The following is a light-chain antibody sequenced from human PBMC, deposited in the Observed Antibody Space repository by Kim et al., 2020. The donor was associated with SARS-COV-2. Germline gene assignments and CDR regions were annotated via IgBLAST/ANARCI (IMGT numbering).Light chain of an antibody. CDR1: QSVSSSY. J-gene: IGKJ2*01. Sequence: SVSPGPTATLSCRASQSVSSSYLAWYQQKPGQAPRLLIYGASTRATGIPDRFSGSGSGTDFTLTISRLEPEDFAVYYCQQYGSSYTFGQGTKLEI. V-gene: IGKV3-20*01. CDR3: QQYGSSYT. CDR2: GAS.